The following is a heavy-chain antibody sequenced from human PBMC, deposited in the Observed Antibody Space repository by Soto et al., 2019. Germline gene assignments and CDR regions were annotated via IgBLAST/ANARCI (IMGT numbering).Heavy chain of an antibody. CDR2: ISYDGSDK. Sequence: LRLSCAASGFTFSSYGMHGVRQAPGKGLEWVAVISYDGSDKYYADSVKGRFTISRDNSKNTLYLQMNSLRGEDTAVYYCAKDLTRYYYGMDVWGQGTTVTVSS. CDR3: AKDLTRYYYGMDV. J-gene: IGHJ6*02. V-gene: IGHV3-30*18. CDR1: GFTFSSYG.